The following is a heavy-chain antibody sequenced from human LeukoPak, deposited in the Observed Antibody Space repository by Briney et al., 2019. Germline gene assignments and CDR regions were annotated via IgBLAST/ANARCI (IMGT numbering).Heavy chain of an antibody. CDR3: ARGPGRGFDP. CDR2: IKQDGSEK. V-gene: IGHV3-7*03. D-gene: IGHD3-10*01. Sequence: GGSLRLSCAASGFTFKNYWMSWVRQAPGKGLEWVANIKQDGSEKYYVDSVKGRFTISRDNAKNSLYLQMNSLRAEDTAVYYCARGPGRGFDPWGQGTLVTVSS. J-gene: IGHJ5*02. CDR1: GFTFKNYW.